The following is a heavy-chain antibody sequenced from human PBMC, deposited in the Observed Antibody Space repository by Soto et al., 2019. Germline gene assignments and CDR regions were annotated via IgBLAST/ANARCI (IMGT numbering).Heavy chain of an antibody. D-gene: IGHD3-22*01. CDR2: IYPGDSDT. V-gene: IGHV5-51*01. Sequence: PGESLKICCKGSGYSFTSYWIGWVRQMPGKGLEWMGIIYPGDSDTRYSPSFQGQVTISADKSISTAYLQWSSLKASDTAMYYCARGGRRYYYDSSGEYNWFDPWGQGTLVTVSS. J-gene: IGHJ5*02. CDR3: ARGGRRYYYDSSGEYNWFDP. CDR1: GYSFTSYW.